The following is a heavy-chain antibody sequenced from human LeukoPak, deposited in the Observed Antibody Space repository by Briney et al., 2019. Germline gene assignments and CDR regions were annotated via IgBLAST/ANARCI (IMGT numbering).Heavy chain of an antibody. J-gene: IGHJ5*02. D-gene: IGHD3-22*01. CDR3: ARWYYYDSSGYYAAWFDP. CDR2: IYYSGST. Sequence: SETLSLTCTVSGGSISSYYWSWIRQPPGKGLEWIGYIYYSGSTNYNPSLKSRVTISVDTSKNQFSLKLGSVTAADTAVYYCARWYYYDSSGYYAAWFDPWGQGTLVTVSS. CDR1: GGSISSYY. V-gene: IGHV4-59*01.